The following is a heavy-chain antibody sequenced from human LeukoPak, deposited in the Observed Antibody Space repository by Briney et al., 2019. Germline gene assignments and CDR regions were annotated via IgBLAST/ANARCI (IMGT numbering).Heavy chain of an antibody. CDR1: GGSISSYY. CDR3: ARDYYGDYDYYYYYYMDV. V-gene: IGHV4-59*01. Sequence: SETLSLTCTLSGGSISSYYWSWIRQPPGKGLEWIGYIYYSGSTNYNPSLKSRVTISVDTSKNQFSLKLSSVTAADTAVYYCARDYYGDYDYYYYYYMDVWGKGTTVTVSS. CDR2: IYYSGST. D-gene: IGHD4-17*01. J-gene: IGHJ6*03.